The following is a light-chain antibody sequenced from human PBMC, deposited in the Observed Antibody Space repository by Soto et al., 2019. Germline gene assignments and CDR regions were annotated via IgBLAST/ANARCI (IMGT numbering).Light chain of an antibody. CDR2: DVR. Sequence: QSALTQPASVSGSPGQSITISCTGTSGDVGGSYFVSWYQLHPGEAPKVFIYDVRNRPSGISNRFSASKSGNTASLTISALQAEDEAEYYCSSYTTINTVVFGGGTKLPVL. V-gene: IGLV2-14*03. CDR3: SSYTTINTVV. J-gene: IGLJ3*02. CDR1: SGDVGGSYF.